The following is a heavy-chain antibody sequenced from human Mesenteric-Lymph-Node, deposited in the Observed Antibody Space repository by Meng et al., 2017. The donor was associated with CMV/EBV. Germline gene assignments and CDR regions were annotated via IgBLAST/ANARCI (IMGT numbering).Heavy chain of an antibody. J-gene: IGHJ4*02. Sequence: GESLKISCAASGFTFRSYWMTWVRQAPGKGLEWVANINEDGSKKYYVGSVKGRFTISRDNAKNSLYLQMNSLRAEDTSVYYCAGTMIVVPNPPDYWGQGTLVTVSS. D-gene: IGHD3-22*01. V-gene: IGHV3-7*01. CDR1: GFTFRSYW. CDR3: AGTMIVVPNPPDY. CDR2: INEDGSKK.